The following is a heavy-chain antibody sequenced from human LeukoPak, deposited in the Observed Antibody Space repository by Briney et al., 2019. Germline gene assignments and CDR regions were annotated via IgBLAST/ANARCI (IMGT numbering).Heavy chain of an antibody. J-gene: IGHJ3*02. CDR1: GYTFTSYD. V-gene: IGHV1-8*01. Sequence: GASVKVSCKASGYTFTSYDINWVRQATGQGLEWMGWMNPNSGNTGYAQKFQGRVTMTRNTSISTAYMELSSLRSEDTAVYYCARAPWQRDALDIWGQGTMVTVSS. D-gene: IGHD6-25*01. CDR3: ARAPWQRDALDI. CDR2: MNPNSGNT.